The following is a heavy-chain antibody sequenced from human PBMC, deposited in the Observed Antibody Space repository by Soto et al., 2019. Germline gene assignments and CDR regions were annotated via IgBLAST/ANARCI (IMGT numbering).Heavy chain of an antibody. J-gene: IGHJ6*02. Sequence: GGSLRLSCAASGFTFSSYSMNWVRQAPGKGLEWVSSISSSSSYIYYADSVKGRFTISRDNAKNSLYLQMNSLRAEDTAVYYCARDLRYCSGGSCYSYYYYGMDVWGQGTTVTVPS. D-gene: IGHD2-15*01. CDR1: GFTFSSYS. CDR2: ISSSSSYI. CDR3: ARDLRYCSGGSCYSYYYYGMDV. V-gene: IGHV3-21*01.